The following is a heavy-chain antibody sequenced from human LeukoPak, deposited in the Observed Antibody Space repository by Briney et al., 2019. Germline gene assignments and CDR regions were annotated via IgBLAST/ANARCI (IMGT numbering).Heavy chain of an antibody. J-gene: IGHJ4*02. CDR1: GGSISSYY. D-gene: IGHD3/OR15-3a*01. V-gene: IGHV4-59*08. CDR3: ARGRLWTWDY. CDR2: IYYSGST. Sequence: SETLSLTCTVSGGSISSYYWSWIRQPPGKGLEWIGYIYYSGSTNYNPSLKSRVTISVDTSKNQFSLKLTSVTAADTAVYYCARGRLWTWDYWGQGALVTVSS.